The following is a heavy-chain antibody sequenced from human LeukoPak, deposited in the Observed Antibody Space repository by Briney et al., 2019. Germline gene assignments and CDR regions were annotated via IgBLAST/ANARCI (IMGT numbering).Heavy chain of an antibody. J-gene: IGHJ3*02. D-gene: IGHD4-17*01. CDR1: GGSISSGSYY. CDR2: IYTSGST. Sequence: SQTLSLTCTVSGGSISSGSYYSSWIRQPAGKGLEWIGRIYTSGSTNYNPSLKSRVTISVDTSKNQFSLKLSSVTAADTAVYYCARRYGPYAFDIWGQGTMVTVSS. CDR3: ARRYGPYAFDI. V-gene: IGHV4-61*02.